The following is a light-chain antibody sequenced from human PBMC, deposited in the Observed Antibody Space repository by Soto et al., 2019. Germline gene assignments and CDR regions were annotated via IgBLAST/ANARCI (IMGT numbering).Light chain of an antibody. Sequence: QSALTQPPSVSAAPGQRVTISCSGSSSNIENNYVSWYQQLPGTAPKLLIYDNNKRPSGIPDRFSGSKSGTSATLGITGLQTGDEADYYCGTWYSTLSAGVFGGGTKLTVL. CDR1: SSNIENNY. CDR2: DNN. J-gene: IGLJ3*02. CDR3: GTWYSTLSAGV. V-gene: IGLV1-51*01.